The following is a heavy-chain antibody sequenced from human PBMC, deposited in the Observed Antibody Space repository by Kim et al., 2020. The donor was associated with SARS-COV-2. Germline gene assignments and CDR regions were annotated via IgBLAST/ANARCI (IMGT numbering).Heavy chain of an antibody. CDR1: GGSISSSSYY. V-gene: IGHV4-39*01. J-gene: IGHJ6*02. Sequence: SETLSLTCTVSGGSISSSSYYWGWIRQPPGKGLEWIGSIYYSGSTYYNPSLKSRVTISVDTSKNQFSLKLSSVTAADTAVYYCARLRWSPQNYYYYGMDVWGQGTTVTVPS. CDR3: ARLRWSPQNYYYYGMDV. D-gene: IGHD3-3*01. CDR2: IYYSGST.